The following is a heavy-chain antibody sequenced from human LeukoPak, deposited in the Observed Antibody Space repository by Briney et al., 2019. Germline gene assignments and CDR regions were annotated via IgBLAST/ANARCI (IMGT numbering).Heavy chain of an antibody. CDR1: GYTFTSYA. Sequence: ASVKVSCKASGYTFTSYAMRWVRQAPGQRLEWMGWINAGNGNTKYSQKFQGRVTITRDTSASTAYMELSSLRSEDTAVYYCARSRNTPLFGYWGQGTLVTVSS. D-gene: IGHD3-10*01. CDR3: ARSRNTPLFGY. V-gene: IGHV1-3*01. CDR2: INAGNGNT. J-gene: IGHJ4*02.